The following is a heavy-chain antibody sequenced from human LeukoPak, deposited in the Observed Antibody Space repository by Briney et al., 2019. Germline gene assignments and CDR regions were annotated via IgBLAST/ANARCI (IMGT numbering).Heavy chain of an antibody. CDR2: INHSGST. D-gene: IGHD1-26*01. J-gene: IGHJ5*02. Sequence: PSETLSLTCAVYGGSFSGYYWSWIRQPPGKGLEWIGEINHSGSTNYNPSLKSRVTISVDTSKNQFSLKLSSVTAADTAVYYCARESLRIVGATKDNWFDPWGQGTLVTVSS. CDR3: ARESLRIVGATKDNWFDP. CDR1: GGSFSGYY. V-gene: IGHV4-34*01.